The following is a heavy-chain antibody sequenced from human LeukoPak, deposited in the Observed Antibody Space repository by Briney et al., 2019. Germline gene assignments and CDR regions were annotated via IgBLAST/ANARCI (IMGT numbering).Heavy chain of an antibody. CDR3: AKSGGYGLIGY. D-gene: IGHD1-26*01. V-gene: IGHV4-39*01. Sequence: SETLSLTCTVSGASVSGSPYYWGWIRQPPGKGLEWIGSIYSSGSTYYNASLQSRVTISIETSKNQISLRLNSVTAADTAIYYCAKSGGYGLIGYWGQGTLVTVSS. J-gene: IGHJ4*02. CDR1: GASVSGSPYY. CDR2: IYSSGST.